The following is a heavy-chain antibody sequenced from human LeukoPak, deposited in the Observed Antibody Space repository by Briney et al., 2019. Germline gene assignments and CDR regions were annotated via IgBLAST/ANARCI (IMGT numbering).Heavy chain of an antibody. D-gene: IGHD6-13*01. Sequence: GSLRLSLSASGFTFRRHGMGWGRQAPGKGLGWGSAISGSGGSTYYADSVKGRFTISRDNSKNTLYLQMNSLRAEDTAVYYCAKATGYSSSWTLFDYWGQGTLVTVSS. CDR1: GFTFRRHG. V-gene: IGHV3-23*01. J-gene: IGHJ4*02. CDR2: ISGSGGST. CDR3: AKATGYSSSWTLFDY.